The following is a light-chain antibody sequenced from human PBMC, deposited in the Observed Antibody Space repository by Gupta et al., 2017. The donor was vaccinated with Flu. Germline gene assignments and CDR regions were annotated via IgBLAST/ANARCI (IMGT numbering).Light chain of an antibody. Sequence: QAVLTQSPSVSGAPGQRVTISCTGTSSNLGADYDLHWYQQLPERAPKLLIYANDNRPSGVPDRFSGSRSGTSASLAITGLQAEDEADYYCQSYDSSLSGYVFGTGTKVTVL. J-gene: IGLJ1*01. CDR3: QSYDSSLSGYV. V-gene: IGLV1-40*01. CDR1: SSNLGADYD. CDR2: AND.